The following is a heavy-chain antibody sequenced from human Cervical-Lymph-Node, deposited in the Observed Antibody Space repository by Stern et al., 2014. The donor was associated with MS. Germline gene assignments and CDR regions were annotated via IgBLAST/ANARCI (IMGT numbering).Heavy chain of an antibody. V-gene: IGHV1-2*02. CDR2: INPRSGAA. CDR3: ATHTDSRNDHY. Sequence: QVQLMQSGAEVKTPGASVKVSCKASGNIFTDYNIYWVRQAPRQGLEWMGWINPRSGAATYAQKFQGRVTMTRDTSISTAYLEVGGLTSDDTAVYYCATHTDSRNDHYWGQGTLVTVSS. CDR1: GNIFTDYN. J-gene: IGHJ4*02. D-gene: IGHD1-14*01.